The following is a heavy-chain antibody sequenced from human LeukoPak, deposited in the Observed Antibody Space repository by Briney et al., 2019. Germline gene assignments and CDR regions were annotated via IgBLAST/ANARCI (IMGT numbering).Heavy chain of an antibody. J-gene: IGHJ4*02. CDR2: IYYSGST. D-gene: IGHD2-15*01. CDR3: ARHHVVVAYFDY. Sequence: SETLSLTCTVSGGSISSGGYYWSWIRQHPGKGLEWIGYIYYSGSTYYNPSLKSRVTISVDTSKNQFSLKLSSVTAADTAVYYCARHHVVVAYFDYWGQGTLVTVSS. CDR1: GGSISSGGYY. V-gene: IGHV4-31*03.